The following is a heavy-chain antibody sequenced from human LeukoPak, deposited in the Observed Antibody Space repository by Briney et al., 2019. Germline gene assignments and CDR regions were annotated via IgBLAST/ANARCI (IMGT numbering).Heavy chain of an antibody. CDR2: IYYSGST. Sequence: SETLSLTCTVSGGSISSYYWSWIRQPPGKGLEWIGYIYYSGSTNYNPSLKSRVTISVDTSKNQFSLKLSSITTADTAGYYCAREAPLYCSSTSCYTYYYYYMHVWGKGTTVTVSS. V-gene: IGHV4-59*01. CDR1: GGSISSYY. J-gene: IGHJ6*03. D-gene: IGHD2-2*02. CDR3: AREAPLYCSSTSCYTYYYYYMHV.